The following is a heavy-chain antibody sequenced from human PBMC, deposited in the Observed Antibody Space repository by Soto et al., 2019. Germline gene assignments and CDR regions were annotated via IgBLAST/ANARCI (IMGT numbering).Heavy chain of an antibody. Sequence: QLQLQESGPGLVKPSETLSLICNVSGGSVGSSGHYWGWNRQAPGKGLEWIVCSYYSAGPYYNPSLKTRVTTSMDASTNQFSLTITSVTAADTAVYYCARHTSRGYSSSWFFDDWGQGTLVTVSS. CDR1: GGSVGSSGHY. D-gene: IGHD2-2*01. CDR2: SYYSAGP. CDR3: ARHTSRGYSSSWFFDD. J-gene: IGHJ4*02. V-gene: IGHV4-39*01.